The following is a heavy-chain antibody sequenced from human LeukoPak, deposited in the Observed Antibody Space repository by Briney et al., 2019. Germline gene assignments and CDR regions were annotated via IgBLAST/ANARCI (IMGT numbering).Heavy chain of an antibody. D-gene: IGHD6-13*01. J-gene: IGHJ5*02. CDR1: GYTFTGYY. V-gene: IGHV1-2*02. Sequence: GASVKVSCKASGYTFTGYYIHWVRQAPGQGLEWMGWINPNSGGTNYAQKFQGRVTMTRDTSISTAYMELSRLRSDDTAVYYCARHKAAAGTLFDPWGQGTLVTVSS. CDR3: ARHKAAAGTLFDP. CDR2: INPNSGGT.